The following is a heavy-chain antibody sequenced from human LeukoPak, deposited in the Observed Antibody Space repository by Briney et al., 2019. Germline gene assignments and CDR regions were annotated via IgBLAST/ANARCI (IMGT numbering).Heavy chain of an antibody. J-gene: IGHJ4*02. CDR3: AKGIAATGVGTFDY. Sequence: GGSLRLSCTASGFTFSNYAMSWVRQAPGKGLEWVLATTSSGGSTYYADSVKGRFTISRDNSKNTLFLQMNRLRAEDTAVYYCAKGIAATGVGTFDYWGQGTLVTVSS. V-gene: IGHV3-23*01. D-gene: IGHD6-13*01. CDR2: TTSSGGST. CDR1: GFTFSNYA.